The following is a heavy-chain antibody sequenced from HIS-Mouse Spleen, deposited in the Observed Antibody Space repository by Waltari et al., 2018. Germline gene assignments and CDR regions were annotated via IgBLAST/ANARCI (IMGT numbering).Heavy chain of an antibody. J-gene: IGHJ5*02. CDR3: ARSPYYDFWSGYSDNWFDP. CDR1: GGSIRSGGYY. CDR2: IYYSGST. V-gene: IGHV4-31*03. D-gene: IGHD3-3*01. Sequence: QVQLQESGPGLVKPSQTLSLTCTVSGGSIRSGGYYWIWLRHPPGQGLEWIGYIYYSGSTYYNPSLKSRVTISVDTSKNQFSLKLSSVTAADTAVYYCARSPYYDFWSGYSDNWFDPWGQGTLVTVSS.